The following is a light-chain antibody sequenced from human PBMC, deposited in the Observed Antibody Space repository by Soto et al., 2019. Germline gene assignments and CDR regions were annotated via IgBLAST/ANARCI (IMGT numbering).Light chain of an antibody. J-gene: IGKJ4*01. CDR2: AAS. V-gene: IGKV1-27*01. Sequence: DIPMTQSPSSLSATVGDRVTITCRASQGISKYLAWYQQKPGKVPKLLIYAASTLQSGVPSRFSGSGSGTDFTLTISSLQPEDVATYYCQKYNSAPHIFGGGTKVEIK. CDR3: QKYNSAPHI. CDR1: QGISKY.